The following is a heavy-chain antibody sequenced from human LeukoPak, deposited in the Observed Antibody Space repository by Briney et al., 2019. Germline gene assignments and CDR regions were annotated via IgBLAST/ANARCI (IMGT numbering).Heavy chain of an antibody. CDR1: GFTFDTFG. V-gene: IGHV3-23*01. D-gene: IGHD3-10*01. J-gene: IGHJ4*02. CDR3: ARNYYGSGSSFPGY. CDR2: ISGSGGTT. Sequence: GGTLRLSCAASGFTFDTFGMNWVRQAPGKGLEWVSAISGSGGTTYYADSVKGRFTISRDNSKNTVYLQMNSLRAEDTAVYYCARNYYGSGSSFPGYWGQGTLVTVSS.